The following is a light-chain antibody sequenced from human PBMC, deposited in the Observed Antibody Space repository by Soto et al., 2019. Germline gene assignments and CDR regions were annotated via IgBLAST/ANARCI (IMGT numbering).Light chain of an antibody. CDR2: DAF. CDR1: QSVGSS. CDR3: QQRSTWPMT. Sequence: EIVLTQSPATLSLSPGDRATLSCRANQSVGSSLAWIRQRPGQAPSLVIYDAFTRASGTPARFSGSGSGTDFTLTISSLESADFATYYCQQRSTWPMTFGQGTRLEI. J-gene: IGKJ5*01. V-gene: IGKV3-11*01.